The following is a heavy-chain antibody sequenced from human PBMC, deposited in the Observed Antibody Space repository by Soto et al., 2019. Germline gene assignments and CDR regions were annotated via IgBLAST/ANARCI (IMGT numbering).Heavy chain of an antibody. Sequence: GGSLRLSCEASGFIFSNYDMYWVRQGPGKGLEWVALMRSDGSNKYYVDSVKGRFTISRDNSKNMLFLQMDSLRAEDTAVYYCARAHISSEISMPQTFHHWGPGTLVTVSS. D-gene: IGHD2-2*01. CDR1: GFIFSNYD. CDR2: MRSDGSNK. CDR3: ARAHISSEISMPQTFHH. J-gene: IGHJ1*01. V-gene: IGHV3-33*01.